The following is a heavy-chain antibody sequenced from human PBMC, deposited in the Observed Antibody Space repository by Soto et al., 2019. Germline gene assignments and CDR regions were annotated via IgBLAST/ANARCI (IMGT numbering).Heavy chain of an antibody. CDR2: ITGSSDYP. D-gene: IGHD2-8*02. J-gene: IGHJ4*02. V-gene: IGHV3-23*01. CDR1: GFIFSSDA. Sequence: GGSLRLSCDASGFIFSSDAMNWVCQAPGNGLQWVSSITGSSDYPPYIASVKGRFAISRDNSKNTLYLQMNSLRAEDTAVYFCAKEQTTGAHYALDYRSQRSLVTVAS. CDR3: AKEQTTGAHYALDY.